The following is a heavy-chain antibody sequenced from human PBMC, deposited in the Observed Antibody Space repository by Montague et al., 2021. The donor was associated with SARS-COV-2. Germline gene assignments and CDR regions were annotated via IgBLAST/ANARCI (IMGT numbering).Heavy chain of an antibody. CDR2: IYTSGST. Sequence: SETLSLTCTVSGRSISSYYWSWIRQPAGKGLEWIGRIYTSGSTNYNPSLKSRVTMSVDTSKNQFSLKLSSVTAADTAVYYCARGRSETMIVVVVPLYYYYMDVWGKGTTVTVSS. D-gene: IGHD3-22*01. CDR3: ARGRSETMIVVVVPLYYYYMDV. V-gene: IGHV4-4*07. CDR1: GRSISSYY. J-gene: IGHJ6*03.